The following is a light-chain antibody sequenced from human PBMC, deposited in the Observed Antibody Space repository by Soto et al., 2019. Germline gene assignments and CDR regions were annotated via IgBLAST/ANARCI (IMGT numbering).Light chain of an antibody. J-gene: IGKJ2*01. CDR1: QSFSTW. Sequence: DVQMTQSPSTLSASVGDRVTITCRASQSFSTWLAWYQQKPGKAPKLLIYNTSNIESGVPSRFSGSGSGTEFTLTISSLQPEDFAPQYCQQYNSYQYSFGQGTKLEIK. CDR3: QQYNSYQYS. CDR2: NTS. V-gene: IGKV1-5*03.